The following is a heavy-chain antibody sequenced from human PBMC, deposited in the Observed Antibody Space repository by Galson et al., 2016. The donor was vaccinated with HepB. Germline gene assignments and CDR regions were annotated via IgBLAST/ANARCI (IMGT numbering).Heavy chain of an antibody. D-gene: IGHD3-22*01. CDR1: GYSFTSYW. CDR3: TRLDTRGHYY. CDR2: IYPSDSDV. J-gene: IGHJ4*02. V-gene: IGHV5-51*01. Sequence: QSGAEVKKPGESLKISCKGSGYSFTSYWIDWVRQMPGRGLEWMGTIYPSDSDVRYSPSFQGQVPISADKSIGTAYLQWSSLKASDTAMYYCTRLDTRGHYYWGQGTLITVAS.